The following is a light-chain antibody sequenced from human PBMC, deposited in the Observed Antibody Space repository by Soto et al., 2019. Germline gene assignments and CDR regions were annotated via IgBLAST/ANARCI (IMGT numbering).Light chain of an antibody. Sequence: EFVLTQSPGTLSLSPGERATLCCRASQTVRNNYLAWYQQKPGQAPRLLIYDASSRATGIPDRFSGGGSGTDFPLTISRLEPEDFAVYYCQQYDSSPRTFGQGTKVDIK. CDR1: QTVRNNY. CDR3: QQYDSSPRT. J-gene: IGKJ1*01. V-gene: IGKV3-20*01. CDR2: DAS.